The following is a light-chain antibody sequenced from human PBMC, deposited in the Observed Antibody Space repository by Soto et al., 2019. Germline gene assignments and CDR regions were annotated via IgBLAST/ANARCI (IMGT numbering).Light chain of an antibody. Sequence: QSLLTQPASVSGSPGQSITISCTGTSSDVGGYSSVSWYQQYPGKAPKLMIYDVSNRPSGVSNRFSGSKSGNTASLTISGLQAEDEADYYCSSYTDSGTLYVFGTGTKVT. CDR1: SSDVGGYSS. V-gene: IGLV2-14*01. CDR3: SSYTDSGTLYV. J-gene: IGLJ1*01. CDR2: DVS.